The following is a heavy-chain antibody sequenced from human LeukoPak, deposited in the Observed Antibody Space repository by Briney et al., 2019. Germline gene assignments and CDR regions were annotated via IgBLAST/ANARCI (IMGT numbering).Heavy chain of an antibody. D-gene: IGHD3-3*01. CDR3: ARDRSGYLN. CDR2: ISSSSSTI. V-gene: IGHV3-48*01. J-gene: IGHJ4*02. Sequence: GGSLRLSCAASGFTFSSYSMNWVRQAPGKGREWVSYISSSSSTIYYADSVKGRFTISRDNAKNSLCLQMNSLRAEDTAVYYCARDRSGYLNWGQGTLVTVSS. CDR1: GFTFSSYS.